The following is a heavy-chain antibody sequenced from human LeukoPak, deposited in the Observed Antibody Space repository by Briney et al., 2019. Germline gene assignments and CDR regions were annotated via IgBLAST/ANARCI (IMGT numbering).Heavy chain of an antibody. CDR3: ATYRQVLLPFES. CDR1: GITFRNYA. CDR2: IFPSGGEI. J-gene: IGHJ4*02. D-gene: IGHD2-8*02. Sequence: GGSLRLSCAASGITFRNYAMSWVRQAPGKGLEWVSSIFPSGGEIHYADSVRGRFTISRDNSKSTLSLQMNSLRAEDTAIYYCATYRQVLLPFESWGQGTLVTVSS. V-gene: IGHV3-23*01.